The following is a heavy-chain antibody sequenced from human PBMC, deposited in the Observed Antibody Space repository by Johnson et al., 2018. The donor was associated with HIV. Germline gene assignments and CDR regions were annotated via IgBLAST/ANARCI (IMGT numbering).Heavy chain of an antibody. CDR1: GFTVSSNY. V-gene: IGHV3-66*01. D-gene: IGHD4-17*01. Sequence: VQLVESGGGLVQPGGSLRLSCAASGFTVSSNYMSWVRQTPGKGLEWVSVIYSGGSTYYADSVKGRFTISRDNSKNTLYLQMNSLRAEDTAVYYGAKTRTTVTTIDAVDTWGEGTMVTVSS. CDR3: AKTRTTVTTIDAVDT. J-gene: IGHJ3*02. CDR2: IYSGGST.